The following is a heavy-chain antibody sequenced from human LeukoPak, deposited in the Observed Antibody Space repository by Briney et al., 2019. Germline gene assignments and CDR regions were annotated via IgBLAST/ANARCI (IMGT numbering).Heavy chain of an antibody. V-gene: IGHV1-2*02. J-gene: IGHJ4*02. Sequence: GVSVKVSRKASGYTFTGYYMHWVRQAPGQGLEWMGWINPNSGGTNYAQKFQGRVTMTRDTSISTAYMELSRLRSDDTAVYYCARVPRRYYDSSGYYYTYYFDYWGQGSLVTVSS. CDR2: INPNSGGT. D-gene: IGHD3-22*01. CDR1: GYTFTGYY. CDR3: ARVPRRYYDSSGYYYTYYFDY.